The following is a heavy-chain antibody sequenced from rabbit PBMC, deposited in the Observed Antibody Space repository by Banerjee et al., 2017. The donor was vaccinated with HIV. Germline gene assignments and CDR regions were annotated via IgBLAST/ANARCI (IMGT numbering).Heavy chain of an antibody. J-gene: IGHJ3*01. D-gene: IGHD6-1*01. CDR2: IYTSSGST. CDR3: ARGYVGSAGYGYTRLDL. Sequence: QQQVEESGGGLVKPGGTLALTCKASGFSLSNNYVMCWVRQAPGKGLEWIGCIYTSSGSTWYASWVNGRFTISRSTSLNTVDLKMTSLTAADTATYFCARGYVGSAGYGYTRLDLWGPGTLVTVS. CDR1: GFSLSNNYV. V-gene: IGHV1S43*01.